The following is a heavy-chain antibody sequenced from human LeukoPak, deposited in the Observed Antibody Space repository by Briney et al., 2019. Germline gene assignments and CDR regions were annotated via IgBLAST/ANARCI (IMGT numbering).Heavy chain of an antibody. CDR3: ARVEASAGTDDY. D-gene: IGHD6-13*01. CDR1: GVSISSPTYY. V-gene: IGHV4-39*07. J-gene: IGHJ4*02. CDR2: IYYTGRT. Sequence: SETLSLTCTVSGVSISSPTYYWGWIRQPPGKGLEWIGTIYYTGRTYYNPSLKSRVTISLDTSKNQFSLSLSSVTAADTAMYYCARVEASAGTDDYWGQGTLVTVSS.